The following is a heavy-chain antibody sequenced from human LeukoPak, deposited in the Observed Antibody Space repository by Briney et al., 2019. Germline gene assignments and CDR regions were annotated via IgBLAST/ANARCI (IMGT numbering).Heavy chain of an antibody. CDR1: GDSISTLNYY. CDR2: IYSSGST. Sequence: SETLSLTCTVSGDSISTLNYYWSWIRQPAGKGLEWIGRIYSSGSTNYNPSLKSRVTISVDTSKNQFYLKMNSVTAADTAVYYCARSPHILTGENFDYWGQGTLVTVSS. V-gene: IGHV4-61*02. J-gene: IGHJ4*02. CDR3: ARSPHILTGENFDY. D-gene: IGHD3-9*01.